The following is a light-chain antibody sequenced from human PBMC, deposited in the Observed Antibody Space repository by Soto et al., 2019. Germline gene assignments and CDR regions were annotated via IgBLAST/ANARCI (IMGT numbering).Light chain of an antibody. V-gene: IGKV3D-20*02. J-gene: IGKJ5*01. Sequence: EIVLAQSPGTLSLSTGQRATLVYRSSQSDINNYLAWCQQEPGHAPRPLIYDASSRATGIPDRFSGSGSGTGFILTISRQDPEDFAVYYCQQRSNWPTFGQGTRLEI. CDR3: QQRSNWPT. CDR1: QSDINNY. CDR2: DAS.